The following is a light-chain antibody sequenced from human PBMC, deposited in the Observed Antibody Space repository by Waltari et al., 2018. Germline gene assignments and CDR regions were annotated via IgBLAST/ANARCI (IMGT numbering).Light chain of an antibody. J-gene: IGKJ1*01. CDR2: QVS. CDR1: QSIVHSDGNPY. V-gene: IGKV2-30*02. CDR3: MQGTHWPRT. Sequence: DVVMTKYPLSLTVTLGQRASIHCWSRQSIVHSDGNPYLNWFQQMLGQSPRRLINQVSIRDSGVPDRFSGIGSGTDFTLKISRLEAEDVGVYYCMQGTHWPRTFGQGTKVEIK.